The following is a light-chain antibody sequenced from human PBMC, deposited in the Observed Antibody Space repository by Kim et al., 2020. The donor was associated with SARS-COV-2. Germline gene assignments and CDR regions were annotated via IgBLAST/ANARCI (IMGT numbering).Light chain of an antibody. V-gene: IGLV2-23*01. CDR1: SIGGYNR. Sequence: QSALTQPASVSWSPGQSITISCTGSSIGGYNRVSWYQQHPGKVPKLIIYEGNKGPSGVSNRFSGSNSGNTASLTISGLQAEDEADYYCCSYAGSPYVFGTGTKVTFL. CDR3: CSYAGSPYV. J-gene: IGLJ1*01. CDR2: EGN.